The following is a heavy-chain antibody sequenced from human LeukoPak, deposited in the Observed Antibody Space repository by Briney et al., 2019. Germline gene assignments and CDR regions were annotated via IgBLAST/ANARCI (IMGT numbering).Heavy chain of an antibody. J-gene: IGHJ3*01. Sequence: PSETLSLTCTVSGGSISNNSYYWGWIRQPPGKGLEWIGTIYYSGNAYYNPSLKSRVTISIDTSKNQFSLKLSSVTAADTAVYYCVRAMTVVVYDAFDVWGHGTMVTVSS. D-gene: IGHD3-22*01. CDR3: VRAMTVVVYDAFDV. V-gene: IGHV4-39*01. CDR2: IYYSGNA. CDR1: GGSISNNSYY.